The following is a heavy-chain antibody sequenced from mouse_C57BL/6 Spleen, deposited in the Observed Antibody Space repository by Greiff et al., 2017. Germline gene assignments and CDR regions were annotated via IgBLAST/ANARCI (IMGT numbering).Heavy chain of an antibody. V-gene: IGHV1-80*01. D-gene: IGHD1-1*01. Sequence: VHLVESGAELVKPGASVKISCKASGYAFSSYWMNWVKQRPGKGLEWIGQIYPGDGDTNYNGKFKGKATLTADKSSSTAYMQLSSLTSEDSAVYFCARGPSTVVAPSGFAYWGQGTLVTVSA. CDR1: GYAFSSYW. J-gene: IGHJ3*01. CDR2: IYPGDGDT. CDR3: ARGPSTVVAPSGFAY.